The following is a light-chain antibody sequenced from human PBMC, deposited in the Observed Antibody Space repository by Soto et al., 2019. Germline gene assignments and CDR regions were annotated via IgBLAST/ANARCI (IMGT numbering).Light chain of an antibody. V-gene: IGKV1-33*01. CDR3: QQYESLPPR. Sequence: DIQMTQSPSSLSASVGDRVTITCQASQGINNYLNWYQQKPGKPHKLLIYDASNLEAGVPSRFSGSGSGTDFTFSITSLQPEDVATYYCQQYESLPPRFGPGTTVEIK. CDR2: DAS. CDR1: QGINNY. J-gene: IGKJ3*01.